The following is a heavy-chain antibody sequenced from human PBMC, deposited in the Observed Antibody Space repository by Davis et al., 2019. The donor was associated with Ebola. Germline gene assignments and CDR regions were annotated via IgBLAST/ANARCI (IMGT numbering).Heavy chain of an antibody. D-gene: IGHD3-9*01. V-gene: IGHV3-30*18. J-gene: IGHJ4*02. CDR2: ISYDGSNK. CDR1: GFTFTYSG. Sequence: GESLKISCATSGFTFTYSGIHWVRQAPGKGLEWVAVISYDGSNKYYADSVKGRFTISRDNSKNTLYLQMNSLRAEDTAVYYCAKGDILGLWGQGTLVTVSS. CDR3: AKGDILGL.